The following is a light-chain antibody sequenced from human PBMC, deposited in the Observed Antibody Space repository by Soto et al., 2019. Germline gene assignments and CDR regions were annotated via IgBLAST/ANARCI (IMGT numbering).Light chain of an antibody. CDR2: GAS. CDR3: QQYGSSPPIT. CDR1: QSVSSSY. Sequence: EIVLTQSPGTLSLSPGERATFSCRASQSVSSSYLAWYQQKPGQAPRLLIYGASSRATGIPDRFSGSGSGTDFTLTISRLESEDFAVYYCQQYGSSPPITFGGGTKVEIK. J-gene: IGKJ4*01. V-gene: IGKV3-20*01.